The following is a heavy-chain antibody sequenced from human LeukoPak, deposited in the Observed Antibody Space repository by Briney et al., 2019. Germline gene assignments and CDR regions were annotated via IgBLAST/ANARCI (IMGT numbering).Heavy chain of an antibody. D-gene: IGHD3-22*01. J-gene: IGHJ3*02. CDR1: GGSISPYY. CDR3: ARGYYYDNSGYPDALDI. Sequence: PSETLSLTRTVSGGSISPYYWSWIRQPPGKGLEWIGYIYYNGITSYKPSLKGRVTISVDTSKKQFALKLSSVTAADTAVYYCARGYYYDNSGYPDALDIWGQGTMVTVSS. CDR2: IYYNGIT. V-gene: IGHV4-59*01.